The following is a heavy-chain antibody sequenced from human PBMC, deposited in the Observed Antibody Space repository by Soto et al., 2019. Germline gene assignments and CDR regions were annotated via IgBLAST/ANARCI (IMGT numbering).Heavy chain of an antibody. V-gene: IGHV1-2*02. CDR2: INPNSGGT. Sequence: ASVKVSCKASGYTFTGYYMHWVRQAPGQGLEWMGWINPNSGGTNYAQKFQGRVTMTRDTSISTAYMELSRLRSDDTAVYYCARDGRITMVRGVLNWFDPWGQGTLVSVSS. D-gene: IGHD3-10*01. CDR3: ARDGRITMVRGVLNWFDP. CDR1: GYTFTGYY. J-gene: IGHJ5*02.